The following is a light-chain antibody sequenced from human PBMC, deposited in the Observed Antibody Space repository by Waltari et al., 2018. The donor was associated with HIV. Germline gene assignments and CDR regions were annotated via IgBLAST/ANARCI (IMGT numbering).Light chain of an antibody. CDR3: QQDFQIPWT. CDR1: QNLLFNNSNY. CDR2: WSS. Sequence: DIVMTQSPDSLSVSLGERATIECKSTQNLLFNNSNYLACYKQKPGQPPKLLTYWSSVRESGVPDRFSASGSRAAFTLTISSLQAEDVAVYYCQQDFQIPWTFGQGTWVEVK. J-gene: IGKJ1*01. V-gene: IGKV4-1*01.